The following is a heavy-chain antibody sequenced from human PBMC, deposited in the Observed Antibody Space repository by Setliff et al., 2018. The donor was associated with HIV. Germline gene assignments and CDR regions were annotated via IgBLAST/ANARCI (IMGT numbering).Heavy chain of an antibody. J-gene: IGHJ4*02. D-gene: IGHD6-13*01. CDR2: IYYSGNT. V-gene: IGHV4-59*05. Sequence: SETLSLTCTVSGGSINSYYWSWIRQPPGKGLEWIGSIYYSGNTYYNPSLKSRVTISVDTSKNQFSLKLSSVTAADTAVYYCASLYSRNWGQGTLVTVSS. CDR1: GGSINSYY. CDR3: ASLYSRN.